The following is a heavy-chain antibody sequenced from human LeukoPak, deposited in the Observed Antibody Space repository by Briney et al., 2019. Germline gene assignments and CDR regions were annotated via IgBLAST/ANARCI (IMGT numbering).Heavy chain of an antibody. CDR1: RFTFSSYG. V-gene: IGHV3-30*18. CDR3: EKDRQRIIVGASPGLSASDY. Sequence: GGSLRLSCAASRFTFSSYGMHWVRQAPGKGLEWVAVISYDGSNKYYADSVKGRFTISRDNSKNTLYLQMNSLRTEDTAVYYCEKDRQRIIVGASPGLSASDYWGQGTLVTVSS. CDR2: ISYDGSNK. D-gene: IGHD1-26*01. J-gene: IGHJ4*02.